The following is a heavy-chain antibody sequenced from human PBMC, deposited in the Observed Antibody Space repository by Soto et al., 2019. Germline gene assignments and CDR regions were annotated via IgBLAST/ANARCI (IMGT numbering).Heavy chain of an antibody. J-gene: IGHJ6*02. CDR1: GYTFTSYG. D-gene: IGHD3-3*01. CDR2: ISAYYGNT. CDR3: AREREPPYYDFWSGYSQVGGYYYYGMDV. Sequence: ASVKVSCKASGYTFTSYGISWVRQAPGQGLEWMGWISAYYGNTNYAQKLQGRVTVTTDTSTSTAYMELRSLRSDDTAVYYCAREREPPYYDFWSGYSQVGGYYYYGMDVWGQGTTVTVSS. V-gene: IGHV1-18*01.